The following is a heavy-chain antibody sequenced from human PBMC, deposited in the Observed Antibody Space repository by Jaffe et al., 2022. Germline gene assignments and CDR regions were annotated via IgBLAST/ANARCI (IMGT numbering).Heavy chain of an antibody. J-gene: IGHJ3*02. CDR1: GFTFSSYG. D-gene: IGHD5-12*01. CDR2: IRYDGSNK. V-gene: IGHV3-30*02. Sequence: QVQLVESGGGVVQPGGSLRLSCAASGFTFSSYGMHWVRQAPGKGLEWVAFIRYDGSNKYYADSVKGRFTISRDNSKNTLYLQMNSLRAEDTAVYYCAKVIYSGYDGIWGSDAFDIWGQGTMVTVSS. CDR3: AKVIYSGYDGIWGSDAFDI.